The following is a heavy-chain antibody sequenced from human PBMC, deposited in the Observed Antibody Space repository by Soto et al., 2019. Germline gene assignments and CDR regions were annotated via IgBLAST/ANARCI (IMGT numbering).Heavy chain of an antibody. J-gene: IGHJ5*02. V-gene: IGHV3-23*01. CDR3: AKDFTAYLSSWFHV. Sequence: EVQLLESGGGLVQPGGSLRLSCAASEFTFSSNAMHWVRQAPGKGLEWVAGITGSGATTFYADSVKGRFTISRDNAKNTLYLHMNSLRAEDTAIYYCAKDFTAYLSSWFHVWGQGTLVTVSS. CDR1: EFTFSSNA. CDR2: ITGSGATT. D-gene: IGHD6-13*01.